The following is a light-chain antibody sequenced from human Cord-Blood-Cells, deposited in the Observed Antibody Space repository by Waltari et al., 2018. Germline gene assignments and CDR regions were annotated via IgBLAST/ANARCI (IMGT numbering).Light chain of an antibody. V-gene: IGLV2-14*01. Sequence: QSALTQPASVSGSPGQSITISCTGTRSVAGGDNYVSWSQQHPGKAPKLLIYDVSNRPSGVSNRFSGSKSGNTASLTISGLQAEDEADYYCSSYTSSSTLVFGGGTMLTVL. CDR2: DVS. J-gene: IGLJ2*01. CDR1: RSVAGGDNY. CDR3: SSYTSSSTLV.